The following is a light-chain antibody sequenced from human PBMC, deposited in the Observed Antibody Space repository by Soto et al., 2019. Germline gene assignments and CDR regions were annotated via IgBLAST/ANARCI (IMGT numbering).Light chain of an antibody. V-gene: IGKV1-5*03. Sequence: DIQMTQSPSTLSASVGDRVTITCRASQSIKNWLAWYQQKPGEAPKLLIYKASTLESGVPSRFSGSGSGTEFTLTISCLQPDDVATYYCQQYDSYSPTFGQGTRVEFK. CDR3: QQYDSYSPT. CDR2: KAS. CDR1: QSIKNW. J-gene: IGKJ1*01.